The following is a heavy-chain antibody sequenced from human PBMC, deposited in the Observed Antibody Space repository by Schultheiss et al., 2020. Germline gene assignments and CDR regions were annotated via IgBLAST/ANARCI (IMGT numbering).Heavy chain of an antibody. CDR1: GYSFTSYW. Sequence: GESPKISCKGSGYSFTSYWIGWVRQMPGKGLEWMGIIYPGDSDTRYSPSFQGQVTISADKSISTAYLQWSSLKASDTAMYYCARATYYDFWSGSANWFDPWGQGTLVTVAS. CDR3: ARATYYDFWSGSANWFDP. J-gene: IGHJ5*02. V-gene: IGHV5-51*01. CDR2: IYPGDSDT. D-gene: IGHD3-3*01.